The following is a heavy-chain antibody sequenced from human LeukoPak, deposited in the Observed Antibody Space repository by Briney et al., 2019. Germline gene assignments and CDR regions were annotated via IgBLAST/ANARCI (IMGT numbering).Heavy chain of an antibody. CDR2: IRSKAYGGTT. CDR3: TRDSSSYDSNDC. J-gene: IGHJ4*02. Sequence: PGRSLRLSCTASGVTLGDYAMSWVRQAPGKGLEWVGFIRSKAYGGTTEYAASVKGRFTISRDDSKSIAYLQMNSLKSEDTAVYYCTRDSSSYDSNDCWGQGTLVTVSS. D-gene: IGHD5-12*01. V-gene: IGHV3-49*04. CDR1: GVTLGDYA.